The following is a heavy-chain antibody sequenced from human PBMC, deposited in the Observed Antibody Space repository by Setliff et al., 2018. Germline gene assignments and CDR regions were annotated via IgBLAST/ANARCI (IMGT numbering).Heavy chain of an antibody. CDR2: VYYSGTA. CDR3: ARMSGFQYMDV. V-gene: IGHV4-59*08. CDR1: GGSFTPYY. Sequence: PSETLSLTCTVSGGSFTPYYWSWIRQPPGKGLEWIGYVYYSGTAYYNPSLKGRATLSIDASKRQFSLKLTSVTAADTAVYYCARMSGFQYMDVWGKGTTVTVSS. J-gene: IGHJ6*03. D-gene: IGHD3-3*01.